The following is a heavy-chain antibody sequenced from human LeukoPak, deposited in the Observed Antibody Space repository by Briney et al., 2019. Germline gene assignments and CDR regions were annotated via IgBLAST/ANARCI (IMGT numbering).Heavy chain of an antibody. J-gene: IGHJ6*02. D-gene: IGHD6-6*01. CDR1: GFTFSNYA. Sequence: SGGSLGLSCAASGFTFSNYAMSWVRQAPGKGLEWVANIKQDGSEKYYVDSVKGRFTISRDNAKNSLYLQMNSLRAEDTAVYYCARERIAARPDYYGMDVWGQGTTVTVSS. V-gene: IGHV3-7*03. CDR2: IKQDGSEK. CDR3: ARERIAARPDYYGMDV.